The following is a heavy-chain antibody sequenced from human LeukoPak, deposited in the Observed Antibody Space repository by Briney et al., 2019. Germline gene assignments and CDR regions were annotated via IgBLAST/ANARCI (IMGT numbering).Heavy chain of an antibody. V-gene: IGHV3-23*01. J-gene: IGHJ4*02. CDR3: ARGRTANVEMAQSVDY. CDR2: ISDSGSGA. D-gene: IGHD5-24*01. CDR1: GFTFSSYA. Sequence: GGSLRLSCAASGFTFSSYAMSWVRQAPGKGLEWVSSISDSGSGAYYADSVKGRFTISRDNSKNMVYLQMNSLRAEDTAVYYCARGRTANVEMAQSVDYWGQGTLVTVSS.